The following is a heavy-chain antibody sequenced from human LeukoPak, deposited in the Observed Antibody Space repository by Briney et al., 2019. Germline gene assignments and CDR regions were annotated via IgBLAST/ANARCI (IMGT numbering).Heavy chain of an antibody. J-gene: IGHJ4*02. CDR2: IRRKAYGGTT. CDR3: ARDAQSLFGVELPDY. CDR1: GFTFGDYA. V-gene: IGHV3-49*03. D-gene: IGHD3-3*01. Sequence: GGSLRLSCTASGFTFGDYAMSWFRQAPGKGLEWVGFIRRKAYGGTTEYAASVKGRFTISRDESKSIAYLQMNSLRAEDTAVYYCARDAQSLFGVELPDYWGQGTLVTVSS.